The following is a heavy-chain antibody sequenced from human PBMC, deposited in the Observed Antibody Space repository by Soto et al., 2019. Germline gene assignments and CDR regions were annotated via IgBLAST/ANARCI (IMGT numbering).Heavy chain of an antibody. V-gene: IGHV4-59*01. Sequence: SDTLSLTFNFSGRSITAYYWSRIRQPPGKGLEWIGYMYNTGSTVYNPSFKSRVTISVDTSKNQFSLKLNSVTAADTAVYYCARDLWGYCGTDCYPLDVWGQGTTVT. CDR2: MYNTGST. D-gene: IGHD2-21*02. J-gene: IGHJ6*02. CDR1: GRSITAYY. CDR3: ARDLWGYCGTDCYPLDV.